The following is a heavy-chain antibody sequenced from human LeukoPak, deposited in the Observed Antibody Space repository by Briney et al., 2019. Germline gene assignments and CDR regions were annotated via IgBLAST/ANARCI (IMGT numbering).Heavy chain of an antibody. J-gene: IGHJ4*02. Sequence: PGGSLRLSCAASGFTFRSYVMSWVRQAPGKGLEWVSAITGSSDSTYYADSVKGRFTISRDNSKNTLYLQMNSLRAEDTAVYYCAKGSAAARPYYFDYWGQGTLVTVSS. V-gene: IGHV3-23*01. D-gene: IGHD6-6*01. CDR2: ITGSSDST. CDR3: AKGSAAARPYYFDY. CDR1: GFTFRSYV.